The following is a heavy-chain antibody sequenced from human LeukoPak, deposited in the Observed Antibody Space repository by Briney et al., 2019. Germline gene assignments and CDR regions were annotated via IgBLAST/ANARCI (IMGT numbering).Heavy chain of an antibody. CDR1: GYTFTGYY. Sequence: ASVKVSCKASGYTFTGYYMHWVRQAPGQGLERMGRINPNSGGTNYAQKFQGRVTMTRDTSISTAYMELSRLRSDDTAVYYCARSGIRVVGATNFDYWGQGTLVTVSS. CDR3: ARSGIRVVGATNFDY. D-gene: IGHD1-26*01. CDR2: INPNSGGT. J-gene: IGHJ4*02. V-gene: IGHV1-2*06.